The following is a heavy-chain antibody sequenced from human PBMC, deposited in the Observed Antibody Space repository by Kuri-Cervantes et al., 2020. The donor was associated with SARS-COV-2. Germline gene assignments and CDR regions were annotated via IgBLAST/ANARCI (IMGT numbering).Heavy chain of an antibody. V-gene: IGHV3-33*01. CDR1: GFIFNNHG. J-gene: IGHJ5*02. Sequence: GGSLRLSCAASGFIFNNHGLHWVRQAPGKGLEWVAVIWFDGSNEYYADSVKGRFTISRDNSKGTVYLQMNSLRAEDTAVYYCARVVRGVSVHWFDPWGQGTLVTVSS. CDR2: IWFDGSNE. CDR3: ARVVRGVSVHWFDP. D-gene: IGHD3-10*01.